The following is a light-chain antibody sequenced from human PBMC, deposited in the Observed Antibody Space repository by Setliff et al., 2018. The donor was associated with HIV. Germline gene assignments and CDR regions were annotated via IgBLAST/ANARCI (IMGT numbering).Light chain of an antibody. J-gene: IGLJ1*01. Sequence: QSVLPQPASVSGSPGQSITISCSGTSSDIGGYNYVSWYQQHPGKVPKLMIFDVSNRPSGVSNRFSGSKSGNTASLTISGLQAEDEADYYCSAYTSSGSLGVFGTGTKVTV. CDR3: SAYTSSGSLGV. V-gene: IGLV2-14*03. CDR2: DVS. CDR1: SSDIGGYNY.